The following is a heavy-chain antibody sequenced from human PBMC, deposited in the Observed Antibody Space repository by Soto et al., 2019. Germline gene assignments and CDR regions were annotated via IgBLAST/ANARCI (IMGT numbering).Heavy chain of an antibody. CDR3: ASFFGVVPYYYYGMDV. CDR1: GGTFSSYS. Sequence: SVKVSWKGSGGTFSSYSISWVRQAPGQGLEWMGGIIPIFGTANYAQKFQGRVTITADESTSTAYMELSSLRSEDTAVYYCASFFGVVPYYYYGMDVWGQGTTVTVSS. D-gene: IGHD3-3*01. CDR2: IIPIFGTA. J-gene: IGHJ6*02. V-gene: IGHV1-69*13.